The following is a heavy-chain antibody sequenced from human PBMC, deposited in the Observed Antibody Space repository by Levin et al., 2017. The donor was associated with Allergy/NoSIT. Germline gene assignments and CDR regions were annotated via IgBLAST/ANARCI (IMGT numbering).Heavy chain of an antibody. CDR1: GFNFRAYR. D-gene: IGHD3-3*01. CDR2: IKQDGTER. CDR3: ARVRTGGFWSGYPDF. Sequence: GGSLRLSCAASGFNFRAYRMSWVRQAPGKGLEWVADIKQDGTERFYVASVKGRFTISRDNAKDSLHLDMNDLKAEDTALYYCARVRTGGFWSGYPDFWGPGTPVTVSS. J-gene: IGHJ4*02. V-gene: IGHV3-7*03.